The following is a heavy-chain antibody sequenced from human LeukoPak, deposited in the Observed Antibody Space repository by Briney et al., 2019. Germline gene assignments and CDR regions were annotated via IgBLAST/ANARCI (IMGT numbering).Heavy chain of an antibody. Sequence: SETLSLTCAVSGGSISADYRSWIRQPPGKGLEWIGYIFHSGSTKYNPSLKSRVTISIDKSKSQFSLKLSSVTAADTALYYCARHPPRDSSGNNAFDIWGQGTMVTVSS. CDR3: ARHPPRDSSGNNAFDI. CDR2: IFHSGST. J-gene: IGHJ3*02. V-gene: IGHV4-59*08. D-gene: IGHD3-22*01. CDR1: GGSISADY.